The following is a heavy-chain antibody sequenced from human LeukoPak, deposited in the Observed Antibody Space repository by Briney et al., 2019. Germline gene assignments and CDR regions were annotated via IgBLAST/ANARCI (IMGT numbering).Heavy chain of an antibody. D-gene: IGHD3-16*01. CDR1: GVPISSTSYY. V-gene: IGHV4-39*01. CDR2: IYYSGST. Sequence: SETLSLTCTVSGVPISSTSYYWGWIRQPPGKGLEWIASIYYSGSTYYNPSLKSRVTISVDTSKNQFSLKLSSVTAADTAVYYCARGNYDYVWGGIDYWGQGTLVTVSS. J-gene: IGHJ4*02. CDR3: ARGNYDYVWGGIDY.